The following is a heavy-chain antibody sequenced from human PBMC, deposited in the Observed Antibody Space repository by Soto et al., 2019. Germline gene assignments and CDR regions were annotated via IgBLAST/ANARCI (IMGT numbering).Heavy chain of an antibody. D-gene: IGHD2-15*01. CDR3: ARVPYCSGGSCYSVWFDP. Sequence: SETLSLTCTVSGGSISSGDYYWSWIRQPPGKGLEWIGYIYYSGSTYYNPSLKSRVTISVDTSKNQFSLKLSSVTAADTAVYYCARVPYCSGGSCYSVWFDPWGQGTLVTVSS. V-gene: IGHV4-30-4*01. CDR1: GGSISSGDYY. CDR2: IYYSGST. J-gene: IGHJ5*02.